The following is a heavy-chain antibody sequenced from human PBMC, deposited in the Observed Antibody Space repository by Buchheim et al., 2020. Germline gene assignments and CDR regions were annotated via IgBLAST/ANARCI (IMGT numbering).Heavy chain of an antibody. CDR2: ISYDGSNK. V-gene: IGHV3-30-3*01. D-gene: IGHD2-2*01. CDR1: GFTFSSHA. Sequence: QVQLVESGGGVVQPGRSLRLSCAASGFTFSSHAMHWVRQAPGKGLEWVAVISYDGSNKYYADSVKGRFTISRDNSKSTLYRQMNRLRAEDTAVYYCATDGGRYQLHDYLDHWGQGTL. CDR3: ATDGGRYQLHDYLDH. J-gene: IGHJ4*02.